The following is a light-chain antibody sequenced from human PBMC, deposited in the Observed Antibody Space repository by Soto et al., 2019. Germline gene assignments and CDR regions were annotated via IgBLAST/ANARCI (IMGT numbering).Light chain of an antibody. V-gene: IGLV2-14*01. J-gene: IGLJ2*01. CDR1: SSDVGGYNY. Sequence: QSVLTQPASVSGSPGQSITISCTGTSSDVGGYNYVSWYQQHPGKAPKLMIYEVSNRPSGVSNRFSGSKSGNPASLTISGLQAEDEADYYCSSYTSSSTPVVFGGGTQLTVL. CDR2: EVS. CDR3: SSYTSSSTPVV.